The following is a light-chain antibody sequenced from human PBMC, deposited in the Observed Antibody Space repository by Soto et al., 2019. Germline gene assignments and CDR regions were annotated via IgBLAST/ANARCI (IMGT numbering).Light chain of an antibody. CDR2: DAS. J-gene: IGKJ5*01. CDR1: QDINNY. V-gene: IGKV1-33*01. Sequence: DIQMTQSPSSLSASVGDRVTITCQANQDINNYLNWYQQKSGKAPKLLIYDASNLETGVPSRFSGSGSGTDFSLTISSQQPEDVATYYCQHYNYLTPITFGQGTRLDIK. CDR3: QHYNYLTPIT.